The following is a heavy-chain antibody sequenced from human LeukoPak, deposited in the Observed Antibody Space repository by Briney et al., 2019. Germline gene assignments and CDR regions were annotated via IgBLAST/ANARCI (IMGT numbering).Heavy chain of an antibody. D-gene: IGHD2-2*02. V-gene: IGHV3-48*03. CDR1: GFTFSSYE. Sequence: GGSLRLSCAASGFTFSSYEMNWVRQAPGKGLEWVSYISGSGSTIYYADSVKGRFTISRDNAKNSLYLQMNSQRAEDTAVYYCARATEDIVVVPAAIYFDYWGQGTLVTVSS. CDR3: ARATEDIVVVPAAIYFDY. J-gene: IGHJ4*02. CDR2: ISGSGSTI.